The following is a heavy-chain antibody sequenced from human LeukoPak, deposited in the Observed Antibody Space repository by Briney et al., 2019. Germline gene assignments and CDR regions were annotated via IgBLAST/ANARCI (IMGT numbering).Heavy chain of an antibody. CDR3: ARSSSPTTPVYYFDY. V-gene: IGHV5-51*01. J-gene: IGHJ4*02. CDR2: IYPGDSDT. Sequence: GESLKISCKGSGYSFTSYWIGWVRQMPGKGLEWMGIIYPGDSDTRYSPSFQGQVTISADKSISTAYLQWRSLKASHTAMYYCARSSSPTTPVYYFDYWGQGNLVTVSS. CDR1: GYSFTSYW. D-gene: IGHD1-1*01.